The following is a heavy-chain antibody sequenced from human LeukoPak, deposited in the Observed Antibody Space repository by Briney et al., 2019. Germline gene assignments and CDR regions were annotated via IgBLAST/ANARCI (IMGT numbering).Heavy chain of an antibody. V-gene: IGHV1-2*02. CDR2: ISPNSGGT. Sequence: ASMKVSCKASGYTFTGYYMHWVRQAPGQGLEWMGWISPNSGGTNYAQKFQGRVTMTRDTSISTAYMELSRLRSDDTAVYYCLSGSSPHDAFDIWGQGTMVTVSS. J-gene: IGHJ3*02. D-gene: IGHD1-26*01. CDR3: LSGSSPHDAFDI. CDR1: GYTFTGYY.